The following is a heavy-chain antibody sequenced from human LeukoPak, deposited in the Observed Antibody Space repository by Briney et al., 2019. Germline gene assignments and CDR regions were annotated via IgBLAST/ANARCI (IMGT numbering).Heavy chain of an antibody. D-gene: IGHD2-15*01. J-gene: IGHJ4*02. Sequence: GGSLRLSCAASGFTFSSYAMSWVRQAPGKGLEWVSSITSSGDGTYYADSVKGRFTIFRDNAKNSLYLQMNSLRDEDTAVYYCARDDVVVGFMVDYWGQGTLVTVSS. CDR1: GFTFSSYA. CDR3: ARDDVVVGFMVDY. CDR2: ITSSGDGT. V-gene: IGHV3-23*01.